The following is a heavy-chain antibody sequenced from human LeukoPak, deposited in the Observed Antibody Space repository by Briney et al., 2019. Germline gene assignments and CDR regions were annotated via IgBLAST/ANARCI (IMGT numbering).Heavy chain of an antibody. J-gene: IGHJ5*02. CDR1: GYTLTELS. D-gene: IGHD5-12*01. CDR3: AIRGGYEGWFDP. V-gene: IGHV1-24*01. CDR2: FDPEDGET. Sequence: ASVKVSCKVSGYTLTELSMHWVRQAPGKGLEWMGGFDPEDGETIYAQKFQGRVTITEDTSTDTAYMELSSLRSEDTAVYYCAIRGGYEGWFDPWGQGTLVTVSS.